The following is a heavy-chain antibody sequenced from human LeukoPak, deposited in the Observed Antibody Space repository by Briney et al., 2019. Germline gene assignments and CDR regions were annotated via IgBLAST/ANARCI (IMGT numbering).Heavy chain of an antibody. CDR3: ARLGGAVTGHWYFDL. V-gene: IGHV4-59*08. J-gene: IGHJ2*01. D-gene: IGHD6-19*01. CDR1: GGSISSSY. Sequence: SQTLSLTCTVSGGSISSSYWSWIRQPPGKGLEWIAYIYYSGSINYNPSLKSRVTISVDTSKNQFSLKLSSVTAADTAVYYCARLGGAVTGHWYFDLWGRGTLVTVSS. CDR2: IYYSGSI.